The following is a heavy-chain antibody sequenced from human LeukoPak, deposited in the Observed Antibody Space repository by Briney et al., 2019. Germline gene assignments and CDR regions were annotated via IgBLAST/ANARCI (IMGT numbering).Heavy chain of an antibody. CDR3: AKDPGDSAVAGTGY. CDR2: IWYDGSNK. D-gene: IGHD6-19*01. Sequence: GRSLRLSCAASGFTFSSYGMHWVRQAPGKGLEWVAVIWYDGSNKYYADSVKGRFTISRDNSKNTLYLQMNSLRAEDTAVYYCAKDPGDSAVAGTGYWGQGTLVTVSS. V-gene: IGHV3-33*06. J-gene: IGHJ4*02. CDR1: GFTFSSYG.